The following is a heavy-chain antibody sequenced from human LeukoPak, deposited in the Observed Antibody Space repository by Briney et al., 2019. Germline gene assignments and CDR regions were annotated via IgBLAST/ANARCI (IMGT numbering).Heavy chain of an antibody. J-gene: IGHJ3*02. V-gene: IGHV3-23*01. CDR3: AKDLLAVAHTEAFDI. CDR1: GFTFSSYG. CDR2: ISGSGGST. Sequence: GGTLRLSCAASGFTFSSYGMSWVRQAPGKGLEWVSAISGSGGSTYYADAVKGRFTISRDNSKNTLYLQMNSLRAEDTAVYYCAKDLLAVAHTEAFDIWGQGTMVTVSS. D-gene: IGHD6-19*01.